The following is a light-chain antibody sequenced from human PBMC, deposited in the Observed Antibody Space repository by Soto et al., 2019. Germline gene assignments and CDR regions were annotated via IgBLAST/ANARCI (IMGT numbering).Light chain of an antibody. Sequence: EIVLTQSPGTLSLSPGERATLSCRASQSVDSNYLAWYQQKPGQAPRLLIYGASSRATGIPARFSGSGSGTDFTLTITSLEPEDFAVYYCQQRGSWPATFGPGTKVDIK. CDR1: QSVDSNY. V-gene: IGKV3D-20*02. J-gene: IGKJ3*01. CDR2: GAS. CDR3: QQRGSWPAT.